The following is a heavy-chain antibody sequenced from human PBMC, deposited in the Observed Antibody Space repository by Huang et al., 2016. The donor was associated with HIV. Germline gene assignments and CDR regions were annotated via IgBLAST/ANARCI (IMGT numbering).Heavy chain of an antibody. D-gene: IGHD3-10*01. J-gene: IGHJ5*02. V-gene: IGHV3-21*01. Sequence: DVQLVESGGGLVKPGGSLRLSCAASGFSFDSFAMPWVGQAPGMGLGWAAAMTASGSFKDDAVSRTGRFTASRDNAKNALYLQMNSLRPEDTAVYYCVRENYGSGSTLHWFDPWGQGTLVTVSS. CDR1: GFSFDSFA. CDR2: MTASGSFK. CDR3: VRENYGSGSTLHWFDP.